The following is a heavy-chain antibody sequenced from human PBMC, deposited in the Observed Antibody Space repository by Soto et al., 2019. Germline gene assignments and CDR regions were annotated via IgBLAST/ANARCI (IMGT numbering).Heavy chain of an antibody. D-gene: IGHD6-19*01. CDR3: VKDPGAVTGDEYFQH. CDR2: ISSNGGTT. CDR1: GFTFFTYA. J-gene: IGHJ1*01. Sequence: GGSLRLSCAASGFTFFTYAMSWVRQAPWKWLDYASGISSNGGTTYYVDSVKGRFTISRDNSKNTLYLQMSSLRTEDTAVYYCVKDPGAVTGDEYFQHWGLGTLVTVSS. V-gene: IGHV3-64D*06.